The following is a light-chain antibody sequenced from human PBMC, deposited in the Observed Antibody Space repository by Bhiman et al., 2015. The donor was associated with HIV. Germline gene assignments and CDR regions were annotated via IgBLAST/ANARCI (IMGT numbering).Light chain of an antibody. CDR1: SSDVGGYNY. Sequence: QSALTQPPSASGSPGQSVTISCTGTSSDVGGYNYVSWYQQHPGKAPKLMIYEVSKRPSGIPDRFSGSKSGTSATLGITGLQTGDEADYYCGTWDRSLSAGGVFGTGTKVTVL. CDR2: EVS. J-gene: IGLJ1*01. CDR3: GTWDRSLSAGGV. V-gene: IGLV2-8*01.